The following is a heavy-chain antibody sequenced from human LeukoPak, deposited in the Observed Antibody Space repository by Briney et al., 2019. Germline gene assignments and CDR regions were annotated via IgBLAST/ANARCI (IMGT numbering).Heavy chain of an antibody. D-gene: IGHD6-13*01. CDR3: ARVRQQLVPNYFDY. CDR2: INHSGST. V-gene: IGHV4-34*01. Sequence: SETLSLTCAVYGGSFSGYYWSWIRQPPGKGLEWSGEINHSGSTNYNPSLKSRVTISVDTSKNQFSLKPSSVTAADTAVYYCARVRQQLVPNYFDYWGQGTLVTVSS. J-gene: IGHJ4*02. CDR1: GGSFSGYY.